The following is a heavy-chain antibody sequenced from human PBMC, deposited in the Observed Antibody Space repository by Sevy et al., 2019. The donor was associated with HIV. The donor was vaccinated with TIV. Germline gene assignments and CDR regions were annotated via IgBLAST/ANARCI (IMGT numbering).Heavy chain of an antibody. CDR3: ASSKGDYYYGSGSLHADY. J-gene: IGHJ4*02. Sequence: GGSLRLSCAASGFTFSSYWMHWVRQAPGKGLVWVSRINSDGSSTSYADSVKGRFTISRDNAKNTLYLQMNSLRAEDTGVYCCASSKGDYYYGSGSLHADYWGQGTLVTVSS. D-gene: IGHD3-10*01. CDR2: INSDGSST. CDR1: GFTFSSYW. V-gene: IGHV3-74*01.